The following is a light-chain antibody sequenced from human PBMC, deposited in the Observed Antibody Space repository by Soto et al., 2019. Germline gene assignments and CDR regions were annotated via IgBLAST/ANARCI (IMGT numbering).Light chain of an antibody. J-gene: IGLJ1*01. V-gene: IGLV2-14*01. CDR2: EVN. Sequence: QSALTQPASVSASPEQSITISCTGTSSDVGGYNHVSWYQQHPGKAPKLMIYEVNNRPPGVSNRFSGSKSGNTASLTISGLQAEDEAAYYCCSYMSSVAYVFGTGTKLTVL. CDR3: CSYMSSVAYV. CDR1: SSDVGGYNH.